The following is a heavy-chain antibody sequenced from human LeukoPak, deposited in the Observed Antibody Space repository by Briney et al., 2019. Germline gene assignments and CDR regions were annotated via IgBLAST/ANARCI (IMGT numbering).Heavy chain of an antibody. CDR2: MSNDGSNK. CDR1: GFTFSSHA. D-gene: IGHD4-17*01. Sequence: GRSLRLSCAASGFTFSSHAMDWVRQAPGKGLEWVAVMSNDGSNKYYADSVRGRFTISRDNSNNTLNLQMNSLRAEDTAVYYCAKRGHDYGDHIDYWGQGTLVTVSS. J-gene: IGHJ4*02. CDR3: AKRGHDYGDHIDY. V-gene: IGHV3-30*18.